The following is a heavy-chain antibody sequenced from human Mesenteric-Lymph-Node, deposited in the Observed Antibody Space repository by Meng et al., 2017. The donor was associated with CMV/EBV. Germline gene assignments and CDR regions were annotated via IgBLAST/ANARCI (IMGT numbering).Heavy chain of an antibody. Sequence: GESLKISCAASGLSFSSYWMHWVRQAPGKGLVWVSRINSDESSTSYADSVKGRFTISRDNSKNTLYLQMNSLRAEDTAVYYCARDRQWLVRGGIFDYWGQGTLVTVSS. J-gene: IGHJ4*02. CDR2: INSDESST. V-gene: IGHV3-74*01. D-gene: IGHD6-19*01. CDR1: GLSFSSYW. CDR3: ARDRQWLVRGGIFDY.